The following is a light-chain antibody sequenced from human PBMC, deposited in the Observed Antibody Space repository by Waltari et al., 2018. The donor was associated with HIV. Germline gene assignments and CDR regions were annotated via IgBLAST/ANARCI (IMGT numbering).Light chain of an antibody. CDR2: EVN. V-gene: IGLV2-8*01. Sequence: QSALTQPPSASGSPGQSVTISCTGTSSDIGGHNYASWYQQHPGKAPKLMIYEVNERPSGVPDRFSGCKSGNTASLTVSGLQAEDEADYYCSSYAGSNNYVFGTGTKVTVL. J-gene: IGLJ1*01. CDR3: SSYAGSNNYV. CDR1: SSDIGGHNY.